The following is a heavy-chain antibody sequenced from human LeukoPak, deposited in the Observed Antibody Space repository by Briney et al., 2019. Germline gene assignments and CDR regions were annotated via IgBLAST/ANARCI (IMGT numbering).Heavy chain of an antibody. D-gene: IGHD3-3*01. Sequence: GGSLRLSCAASGFTFSSYGMHWVRQAPGKGLEWVSAISVSGDITYYPDSVKGRFTISRDNSKNTLYLQMNSLRAEDTAVYYCAKSSGLTIFGVAIDYWGQGTLVTVSS. CDR3: AKSSGLTIFGVAIDY. CDR2: ISVSGDIT. J-gene: IGHJ4*02. V-gene: IGHV3-23*01. CDR1: GFTFSSYG.